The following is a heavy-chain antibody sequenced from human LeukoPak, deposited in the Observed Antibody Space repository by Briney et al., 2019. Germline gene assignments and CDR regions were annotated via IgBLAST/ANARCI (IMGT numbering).Heavy chain of an antibody. CDR2: IRGST. Sequence: QPGGSLRLSCAASGFTFNNYAMSWVRQAPGKGLEWVSLIRGSTYYADSVKGRFTISRDNSQSTLYLQMNSLRAEDTAVYYCARSRNNYDSSGFSALDYWGQGTLVTVSS. CDR1: GFTFNNYA. CDR3: ARSRNNYDSSGFSALDY. D-gene: IGHD3-22*01. J-gene: IGHJ4*02. V-gene: IGHV3-23*01.